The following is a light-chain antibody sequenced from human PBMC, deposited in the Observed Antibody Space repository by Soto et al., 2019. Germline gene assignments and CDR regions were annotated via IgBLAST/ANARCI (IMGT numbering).Light chain of an antibody. CDR1: QSISTW. J-gene: IGKJ1*01. V-gene: IGKV1-5*01. CDR2: DAS. CDR3: QNYDTYWT. Sequence: DIQMTQSPSTLSASVGDRVTITCRATQSISTWVAWYQQKPGKAPKLLIFDASTLEGRVPSRLSGSGSGTEFSLSIDSLQPDDLATYYCQNYDTYWTFGQGPKVHIK.